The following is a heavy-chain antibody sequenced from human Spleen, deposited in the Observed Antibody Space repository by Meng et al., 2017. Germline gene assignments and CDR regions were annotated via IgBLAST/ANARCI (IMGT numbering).Heavy chain of an antibody. CDR3: ARKAGNCISTTCYSLDY. CDR1: GYTFPDYW. J-gene: IGHJ4*02. Sequence: SVKVSCKASGYTFPDYWLHWVRRAPGQGLEWMGGINAVFGTTNYAQKFQDRVTITSDESTSTVYMELTRLTSEDTAVYFCARKAGNCISTTCYSLDYWGQGTLVTVSS. V-gene: IGHV1-69*13. CDR2: INAVFGTT. D-gene: IGHD2-2*01.